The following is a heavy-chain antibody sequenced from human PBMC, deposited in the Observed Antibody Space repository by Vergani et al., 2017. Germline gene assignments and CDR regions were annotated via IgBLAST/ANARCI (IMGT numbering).Heavy chain of an antibody. CDR2: ISSSSSYT. Sequence: QVQLVESGGGLVKPGGSLRLSCAASGFTFSDYYMSWIRQGPGKGLEWVSYISSSSSYTNYADSLKGRFPISRDNAKNSLYLQMNSLRAEDTAVYYCARDTAAGVYYDGMDVWGQGTTVTVSS. V-gene: IGHV3-11*05. CDR1: GFTFSDYY. D-gene: IGHD6-13*01. CDR3: ARDTAAGVYYDGMDV. J-gene: IGHJ6*02.